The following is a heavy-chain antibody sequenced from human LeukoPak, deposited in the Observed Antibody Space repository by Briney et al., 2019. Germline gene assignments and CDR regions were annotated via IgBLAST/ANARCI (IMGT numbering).Heavy chain of an antibody. CDR3: ARVGSYYDMDV. Sequence: GGSLRHSCAASGFTFSSYAMHWVRQAPGKGLEWVAVISYDGSNKYYADSVKGRFTISRDNSKNTLYLQMNNLRAEDTAVYYCARVGSYYDMDVWGQGTTVTVSS. V-gene: IGHV3-30*14. D-gene: IGHD3-10*01. J-gene: IGHJ6*02. CDR1: GFTFSSYA. CDR2: ISYDGSNK.